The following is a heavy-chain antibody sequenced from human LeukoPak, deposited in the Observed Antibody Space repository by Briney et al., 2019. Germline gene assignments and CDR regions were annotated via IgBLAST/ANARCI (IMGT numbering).Heavy chain of an antibody. J-gene: IGHJ3*02. CDR1: GFTFSSYE. CDR3: ARGDYYDSGTSFIDAFDI. D-gene: IGHD3-10*01. Sequence: GGSLRLSCAASGFTFSSYEMNWVRQAPGKGLEWISYISSSGRTIYYADSVKGRFTISRDNAKSSLYLQMNSLRAEDTAVYYCARGDYYDSGTSFIDAFDIWGQGTMVTVSS. CDR2: ISSSGRTI. V-gene: IGHV3-48*03.